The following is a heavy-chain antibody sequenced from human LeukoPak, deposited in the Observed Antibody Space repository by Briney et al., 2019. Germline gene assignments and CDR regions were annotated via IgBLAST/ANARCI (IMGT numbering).Heavy chain of an antibody. V-gene: IGHV3-23*05. J-gene: IGHJ4*02. D-gene: IGHD1-26*01. CDR2: IGSDNKP. CDR1: GFTFSAYA. CDR3: VKVRGRARVGYFDY. Sequence: GGSLRLSCEASGFTFSAYAMTWVRQAPGKGLEWVSSIGSDNKPHYSESVKGRFAISRDNAKNPLYLQMNSLRVEDTAIYYCVKVRGRARVGYFDYWGQGTLVTVSS.